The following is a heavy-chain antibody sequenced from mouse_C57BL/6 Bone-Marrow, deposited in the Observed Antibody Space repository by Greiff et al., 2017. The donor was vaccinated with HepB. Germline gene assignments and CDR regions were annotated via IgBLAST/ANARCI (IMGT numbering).Heavy chain of an antibody. V-gene: IGHV1-80*01. CDR3: ARDGGITTVVATSVDY. CDR1: GYAFSSYW. D-gene: IGHD1-1*01. CDR2: IYPGDGDT. J-gene: IGHJ2*01. Sequence: VKLMESGAELVKPGASVKISCKASGYAFSSYWMNWVKQRPGKGLEWIGQIYPGDGDTNYNGKFKGKATLTADKSSSTAYMQLSSLTSEDSAVYFCARDGGITTVVATSVDYWGQGTTLTVSS.